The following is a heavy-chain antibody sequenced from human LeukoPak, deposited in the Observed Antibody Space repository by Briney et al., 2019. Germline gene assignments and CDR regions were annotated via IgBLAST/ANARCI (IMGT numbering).Heavy chain of an antibody. CDR1: GGSISSYY. CDR3: ARRGKASLDY. J-gene: IGHJ4*02. Sequence: SETLSLTCSVSGGSISSYYWGWIRQPPGKGLEWIGSIYYSGSTYYNPSLKSRVTISVDTSKNQFSLKLSSVTAADTAVYYCARRGKASLDYWGQGTLVTVSS. V-gene: IGHV4-39*01. CDR2: IYYSGST.